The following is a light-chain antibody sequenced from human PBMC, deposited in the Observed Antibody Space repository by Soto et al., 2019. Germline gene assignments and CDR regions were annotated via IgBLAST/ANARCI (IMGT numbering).Light chain of an antibody. J-gene: IGKJ1*01. V-gene: IGKV3-20*01. Sequence: EIVLTQSPGTLSLSPGERATLSCRASQSVSSTTIAWYQQKPGRAPRLLIYDTSTGATGIPDRFSGSGSGTDFTLTISRLEPEDFAFYYCLHYGISAWTFGQGTKVDIK. CDR2: DTS. CDR3: LHYGISAWT. CDR1: QSVSSTT.